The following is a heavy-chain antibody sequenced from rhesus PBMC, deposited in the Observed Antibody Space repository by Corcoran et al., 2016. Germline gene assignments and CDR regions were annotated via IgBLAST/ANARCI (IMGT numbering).Heavy chain of an antibody. J-gene: IGHJ4*01. Sequence: DVQLVESGGALAQPGGSLRRSCAASGFTLDDYAMSWGRQAPGKGLEWVSRISCGGGSTYYADSVKGRFTISRDNAKNTLYLQMDRLRAEDTALYYCSRDLVVVATFDYWGPGVLVTVSS. CDR3: SRDLVVVATFDY. CDR2: ISCGGGST. V-gene: IGHV3-134*01. CDR1: GFTLDDYA. D-gene: IGHD2-21*01.